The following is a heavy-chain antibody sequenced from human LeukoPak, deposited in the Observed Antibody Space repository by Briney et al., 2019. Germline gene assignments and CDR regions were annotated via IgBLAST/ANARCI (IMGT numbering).Heavy chain of an antibody. CDR2: ISSSSSTI. V-gene: IGHV3-48*01. J-gene: IGHJ3*02. Sequence: GGSLRLSCAASGFTFSGYSMNWVRQAPGKGLEWVSYISSSSSTIYYADSVKGRFTISRDNAKNSLYLQMNSLRAEDTAVYYCARDGYCSGGSCYHDAFDIWGQGTMVTVSS. CDR1: GFTFSGYS. D-gene: IGHD2-15*01. CDR3: ARDGYCSGGSCYHDAFDI.